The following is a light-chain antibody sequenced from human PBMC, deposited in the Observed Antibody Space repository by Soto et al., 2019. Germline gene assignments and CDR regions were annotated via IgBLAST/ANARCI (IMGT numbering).Light chain of an antibody. J-gene: IGKJ5*01. CDR3: QQYNIHSIT. Sequence: IQMTKTPDTLRAWKEGRVSITSRASRSISRWLAWFQQKPGTAPKLLISDASSLQSGVPPRFSGSGSGTEFTLTICSLQPDDFPPYFCQQYNIHSITFPQGTRLEIK. CDR2: DAS. V-gene: IGKV1-5*01. CDR1: RSISRW.